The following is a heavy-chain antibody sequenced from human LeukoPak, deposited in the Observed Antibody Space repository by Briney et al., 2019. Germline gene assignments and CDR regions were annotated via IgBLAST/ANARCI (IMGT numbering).Heavy chain of an antibody. CDR2: ISPDGSDT. Sequence: PGGSLTLSCVASGLSFSGRWMHWVRQVPGKGVVAVSRISPDGSDTTSADSVTGRFTVSRDNAKNTLYLEMNSLTVEDTALYYCTTAGYYNGYDYWGQGTLVTVSS. CDR3: TTAGYYNGYDY. D-gene: IGHD2/OR15-2a*01. CDR1: GLSFSGRW. J-gene: IGHJ4*02. V-gene: IGHV3-74*03.